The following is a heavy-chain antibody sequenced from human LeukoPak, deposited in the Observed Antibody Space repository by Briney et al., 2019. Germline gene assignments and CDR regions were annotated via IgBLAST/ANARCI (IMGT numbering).Heavy chain of an antibody. D-gene: IGHD3-3*01. J-gene: IGHJ4*02. CDR1: GFSFIDSD. V-gene: IGHV3-11*04. Sequence: GGSLRLSCEVSGFSFIDSDMSWIRQAPGKGLEWVSSISGSGSTIYYADSVKGRFTISRDNAKNSLYLQMNSLRAEDTAVYYCASGKWSGYLNYFDYWGQGTLVTVSS. CDR3: ASGKWSGYLNYFDY. CDR2: ISGSGSTI.